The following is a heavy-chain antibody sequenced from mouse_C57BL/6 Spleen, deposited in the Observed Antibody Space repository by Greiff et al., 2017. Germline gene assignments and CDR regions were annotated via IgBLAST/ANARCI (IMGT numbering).Heavy chain of an antibody. Sequence: QVQLQQPGAELVKPGASVKMSCKASGYTFTSYWITSVKQRPGQGLEWIGDIYPGSGSTNYNEKFKSKATLTVDTSSSTAYMQLSSLTSEDSAVYYCAREGYYGSSYDAMDYWGQGTSVTVSS. CDR2: IYPGSGST. J-gene: IGHJ4*01. CDR3: AREGYYGSSYDAMDY. D-gene: IGHD1-1*01. V-gene: IGHV1-55*01. CDR1: GYTFTSYW.